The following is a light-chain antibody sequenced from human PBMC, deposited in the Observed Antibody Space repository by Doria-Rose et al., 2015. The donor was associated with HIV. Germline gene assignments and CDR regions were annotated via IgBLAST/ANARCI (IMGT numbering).Light chain of an antibody. V-gene: IGKV3-20*01. J-gene: IGKJ1*01. CDR1: QSFGSTY. Sequence: TQSPGTLSLSPGERATLSCRASQSFGSTYLAWYQQKPGQAPSLLIYDGSTRATGIPDRFSDSGSGTDFTLTINRLEPEDFALYYCHQYGTSWTFGQGTKVEI. CDR2: DGS. CDR3: HQYGTSWT.